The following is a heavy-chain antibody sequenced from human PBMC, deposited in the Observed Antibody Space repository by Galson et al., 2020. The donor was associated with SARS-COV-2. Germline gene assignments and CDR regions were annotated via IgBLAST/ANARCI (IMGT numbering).Heavy chain of an antibody. Sequence: SGPTLVKPTQPLTLTCTFSGFSLSTSGVGVGWIRQHPGKALEWLALIYWADDKRYSPSLKSRLTITKDTSKNQVVLTMTNMDPVDTATYYCAYTLSRPYFDYWGQGTLVTVSS. CDR1: GFSLSTSGVG. D-gene: IGHD3-3*02. J-gene: IGHJ4*02. CDR2: IYWADDK. CDR3: AYTLSRPYFDY. V-gene: IGHV2-5*02.